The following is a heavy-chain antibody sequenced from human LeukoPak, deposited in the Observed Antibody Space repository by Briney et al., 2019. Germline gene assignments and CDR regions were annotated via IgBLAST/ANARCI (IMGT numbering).Heavy chain of an antibody. Sequence: SETLSLTCTVSGGSISSSSYYWGWIRQPPGKGLEWIGEINHSGSTNYNPSLKSRVTISVDTSKNQFSLKLSSVTAADTAVYYCARRRGGGGYVHWGQGTLVTVSS. CDR3: ARRRGGGGYVH. J-gene: IGHJ4*02. V-gene: IGHV4-39*07. CDR2: INHSGST. CDR1: GGSISSSSYY. D-gene: IGHD5-12*01.